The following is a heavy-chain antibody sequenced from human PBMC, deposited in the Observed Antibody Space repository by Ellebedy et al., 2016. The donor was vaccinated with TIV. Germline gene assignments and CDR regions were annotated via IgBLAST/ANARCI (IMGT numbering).Heavy chain of an antibody. V-gene: IGHV1-46*01. Sequence: ASVKVSCXASGYTFTSYYMHWVRQAPGQGLEWMGIINPSGGSTSYAQKFQGRVTMTRDTSTSTVYMELSSLRSEDTAVYYCARAFGGFGELLWGWFDPWGQGTLVTVSS. CDR3: ARAFGGFGELLWGWFDP. CDR2: INPSGGST. J-gene: IGHJ5*02. CDR1: GYTFTSYY. D-gene: IGHD3-10*01.